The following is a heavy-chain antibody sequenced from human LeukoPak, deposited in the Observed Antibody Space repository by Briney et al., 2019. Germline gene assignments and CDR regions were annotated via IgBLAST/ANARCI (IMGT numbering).Heavy chain of an antibody. J-gene: IGHJ6*03. V-gene: IGHV4-59*01. CDR2: FFYSGST. CDR1: GGSLDPYY. D-gene: IGHD3-22*01. CDR3: TRGSIAYYYMDV. Sequence: SETLSLTCSVSGGSLDPYYWSWIRQPPGKGLEWIGYFFYSGSTNYNPSFKSRVIISIDTAKNQISLTLSSVTAADTAVYYCTRGSIAYYYMDVWGKGTTVTISS.